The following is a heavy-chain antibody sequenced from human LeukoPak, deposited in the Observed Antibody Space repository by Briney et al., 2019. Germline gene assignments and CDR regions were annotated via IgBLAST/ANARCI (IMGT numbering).Heavy chain of an antibody. V-gene: IGHV4-61*02. D-gene: IGHD3-10*01. Sequence: SETLSLTCTVSGGSITSSNNYWNWIRQSAGKGLEWIGRIYRSGITNYNPSLKSRVTMSIDASKSLFSLNLTSVTATDTAVYFCAREARELRGYFDWWGQGTLVTVSS. J-gene: IGHJ4*02. CDR2: IYRSGIT. CDR1: GGSITSSNNY. CDR3: AREARELRGYFDW.